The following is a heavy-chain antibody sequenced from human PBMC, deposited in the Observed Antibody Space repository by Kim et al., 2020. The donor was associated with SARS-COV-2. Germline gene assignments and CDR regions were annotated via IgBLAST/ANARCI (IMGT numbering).Heavy chain of an antibody. CDR1: GFTFSSYE. D-gene: IGHD2-2*01. CDR2: ISSSGSTI. J-gene: IGHJ4*02. V-gene: IGHV3-48*03. CDR3: ARTVWRYCSSTSCPAWDY. Sequence: GGSLRLSCAASGFTFSSYEMNWVRQAPGKGLEWVSYISSSGSTIYYADSVKGRFTISRYNAKNSLYLQMNSLRAEDTAIYYCARTVWRYCSSTSCPAWDYWGQGTLVTVSS.